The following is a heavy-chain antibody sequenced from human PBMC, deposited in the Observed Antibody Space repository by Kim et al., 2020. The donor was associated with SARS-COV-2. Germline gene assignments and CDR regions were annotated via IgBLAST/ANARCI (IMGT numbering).Heavy chain of an antibody. Sequence: SQTLSLTCAISGDSVSSNSAAWNWIRQSPSRGLEWLGRTYYRSKWYNDYAVSVKSRITINPDTSKNQFSLQLNSVTPEDTAVYYCARVSINMVRGVIIRHGMDVWGQGTTVTVSS. V-gene: IGHV6-1*01. CDR3: ARVSINMVRGVIIRHGMDV. CDR2: TYYRSKWYN. CDR1: GDSVSSNSAA. D-gene: IGHD3-10*01. J-gene: IGHJ6*02.